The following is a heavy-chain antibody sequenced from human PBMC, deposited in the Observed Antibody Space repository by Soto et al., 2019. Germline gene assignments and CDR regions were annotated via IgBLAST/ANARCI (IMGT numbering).Heavy chain of an antibody. CDR1: GGSFSGYY. J-gene: IGHJ4*02. CDR3: ARGRAVGIAARPFDY. CDR2: INHSGST. V-gene: IGHV4-34*01. D-gene: IGHD6-6*01. Sequence: SETLSLTCAVYGGSFSGYYLSWIRKPPGKGLEWIGEINHSGSTNYNPSLKSRVTISVDTSKNQFSLKLSSVTAADTAVYYCARGRAVGIAARPFDYWGQGTLVTVSS.